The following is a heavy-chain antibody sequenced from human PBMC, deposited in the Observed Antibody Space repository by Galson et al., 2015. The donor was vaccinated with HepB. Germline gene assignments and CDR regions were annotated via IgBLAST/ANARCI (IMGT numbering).Heavy chain of an antibody. D-gene: IGHD1-7*01. V-gene: IGHV3-33*01. CDR3: AREKEEMAGTLDY. CDR1: GFIFNDFG. CDR2: IWFDGSNQ. J-gene: IGHJ4*02. Sequence: SLRLSCAASGFIFNDFGIHWVRQAPGRGLEWVAVIWFDGSNQYYADSVKGRFTISRDNSKNTVYLQMNSLRVDDTAVYYCAREKEEMAGTLDYWGQGILVTVSS.